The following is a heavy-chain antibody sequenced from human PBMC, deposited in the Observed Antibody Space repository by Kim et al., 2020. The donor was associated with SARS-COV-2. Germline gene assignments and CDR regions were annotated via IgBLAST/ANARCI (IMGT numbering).Heavy chain of an antibody. CDR2: INAGNGNT. V-gene: IGHV1-3*01. CDR3: ATVGVPITMIVVGYFGY. J-gene: IGHJ4*02. D-gene: IGHD3-22*01. Sequence: ASVKVSCKASGYTFTRYPIHWVRQAPGQRLEWMGWINAGNGNTKYSQKFQGRVTFTRDTSASRAYMELSSLRSEDTAVYYCATVGVPITMIVVGYFGYWGQGTLVTVSS. CDR1: GYTFTRYP.